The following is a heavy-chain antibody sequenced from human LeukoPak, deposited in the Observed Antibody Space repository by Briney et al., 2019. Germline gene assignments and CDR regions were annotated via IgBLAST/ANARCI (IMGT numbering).Heavy chain of an antibody. V-gene: IGHV3-48*02. CDR3: ARGDGWFGELLSFDN. CDR2: ISSSSSTI. Sequence: GGSLRLSCAASGFTFRTYSMNWVRQAPGKGLEWVSYISSSSSTIYYAYSVKGRFTISRDNAKNSLYLQMNSLRDEDTAVYCCARGDGWFGELLSFDNWGQGTLVTVSS. J-gene: IGHJ4*02. D-gene: IGHD3-10*01. CDR1: GFTFRTYS.